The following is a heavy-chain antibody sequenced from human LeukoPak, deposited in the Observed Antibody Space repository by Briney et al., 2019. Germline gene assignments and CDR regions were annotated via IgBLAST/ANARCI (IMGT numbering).Heavy chain of an antibody. Sequence: ASVKVSCKASGGTFSSYAISWVRQAHGQGLEWMGRIIPILGIANYAQKFQGRVTITADKSTSTAYMELSSLRSEDTAVYYCARGGGSYRRYPFDYWGQGTLVTVSS. J-gene: IGHJ4*02. D-gene: IGHD1-26*01. CDR3: ARGGGSYRRYPFDY. V-gene: IGHV1-69*04. CDR1: GGTFSSYA. CDR2: IIPILGIA.